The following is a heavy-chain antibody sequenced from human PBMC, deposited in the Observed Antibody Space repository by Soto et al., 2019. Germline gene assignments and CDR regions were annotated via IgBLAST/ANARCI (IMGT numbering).Heavy chain of an antibody. CDR3: ARETYGDYVGYFDP. V-gene: IGHV4-34*01. D-gene: IGHD4-17*01. CDR1: GGSFRDYY. CDR2: INHSGNP. J-gene: IGHJ5*02. Sequence: SETQCLTCAVYGGSFRDYYWRRIRQPPGKGLEWIGEINHSGNPYYNPSLKSRVIISVDRSKNQFSLKVSSVTAADTAVYYCARETYGDYVGYFDPWGQGTLVTVSS.